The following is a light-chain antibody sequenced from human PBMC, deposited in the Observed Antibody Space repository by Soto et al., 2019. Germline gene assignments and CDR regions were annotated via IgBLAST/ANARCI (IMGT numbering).Light chain of an antibody. CDR3: SSYRSDNTWV. V-gene: IGLV2-14*01. Sequence: QSALTQPASVSGSPGQSIAISCTGTSSDIGRYNFVSWYQQHPGKAPKLIIWEASNRPSGISSRFSGSRSGNTASLTVSSLQAEDEADYYCSSYRSDNTWVFGGGTQLTVL. CDR2: EAS. CDR1: SSDIGRYNF. J-gene: IGLJ3*02.